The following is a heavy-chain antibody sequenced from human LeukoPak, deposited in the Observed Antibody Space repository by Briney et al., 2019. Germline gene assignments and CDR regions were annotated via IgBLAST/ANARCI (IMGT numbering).Heavy chain of an antibody. CDR2: INPNSGGT. J-gene: IGHJ4*02. Sequence: ASVTVSCKASGYTFTGYYMHWVRQAPGQGLEWMGWINPNSGGTSYAQKFQGRVTMTRDTSISTAYMELSRLRSDDTAVYYCARVEPRGIAVAGPVFDYWGQGTLVTVSS. D-gene: IGHD6-19*01. CDR1: GYTFTGYY. CDR3: ARVEPRGIAVAGPVFDY. V-gene: IGHV1-2*02.